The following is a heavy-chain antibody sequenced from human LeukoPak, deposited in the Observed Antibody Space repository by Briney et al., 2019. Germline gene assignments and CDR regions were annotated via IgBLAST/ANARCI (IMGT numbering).Heavy chain of an antibody. CDR1: GGSISSSSYY. CDR3: ARHSAAAGEDDFDY. Sequence: SETLSLTCTVSGGSISSSSYYWGWIRQPPGKGREWMGSIYYSGSTYYNPSLKGRVTISVDTSKTQFSLRLSSVTAADTAVYYCARHSAAAGEDDFDYWGQGTLVTVSS. J-gene: IGHJ4*02. CDR2: IYYSGST. D-gene: IGHD6-13*01. V-gene: IGHV4-39*01.